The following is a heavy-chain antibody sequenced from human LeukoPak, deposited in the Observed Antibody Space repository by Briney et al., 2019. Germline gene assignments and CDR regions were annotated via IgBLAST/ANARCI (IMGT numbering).Heavy chain of an antibody. J-gene: IGHJ4*02. CDR1: GGTFSSYA. V-gene: IGHV1-69*05. D-gene: IGHD4-17*01. CDR2: ISPIFGTA. Sequence: SVKLSCKASGGTFSSYAISCVRQAPGHGLEWMGRISPIFGTANYAQQFQGRVTITTDESTSTAYMELSSLRSEDTAVYYCARGSPVYYGDQTFDYWGQGTLGTVSS. CDR3: ARGSPVYYGDQTFDY.